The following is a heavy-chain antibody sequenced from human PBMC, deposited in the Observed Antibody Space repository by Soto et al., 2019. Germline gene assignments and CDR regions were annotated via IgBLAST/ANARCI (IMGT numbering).Heavy chain of an antibody. CDR2: ISYDGSNK. CDR3: AKDGGYSYGWHY. D-gene: IGHD5-18*01. J-gene: IGHJ4*02. V-gene: IGHV3-30*18. Sequence: PGGSLRLSCAASGFTFSSYGMHWVRQAPGKGLEWVAVISYDGSNKYYADSVKGRFTISRDNSKNTLYLQMNSLRAEDTAVYYCAKDGGYSYGWHYWGQGTLVTVSS. CDR1: GFTFSSYG.